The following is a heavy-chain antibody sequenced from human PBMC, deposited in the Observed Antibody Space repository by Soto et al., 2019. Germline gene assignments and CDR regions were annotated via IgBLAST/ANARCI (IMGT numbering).Heavy chain of an antibody. V-gene: IGHV3-23*01. Sequence: EVQLLESGGGLVQPGGSLRLSCAASGFTFSSYAMSWVRQAPGKGLEWVSAISGSGGSTYYADSVKGRFTISRDNSKNTLYLQMNSLRPEDTAVYYCAKDPMSYYGSGSYYSHMDVWGKGTTVTVSS. D-gene: IGHD3-10*01. CDR2: ISGSGGST. CDR1: GFTFSSYA. CDR3: AKDPMSYYGSGSYYSHMDV. J-gene: IGHJ6*03.